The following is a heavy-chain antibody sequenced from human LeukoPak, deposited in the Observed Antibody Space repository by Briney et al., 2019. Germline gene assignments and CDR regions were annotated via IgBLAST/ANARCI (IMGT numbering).Heavy chain of an antibody. CDR3: AQQVGYCSSGNCYFTY. D-gene: IGHD2-15*01. Sequence: GGSLRLSCAASGFSFNSYAMSWVRQAPGKELEWVSAINNDGDSTYSADSVKGRFTVSRDNSKNTLYLQMNGLRAEDAAVYYCAQQVGYCSSGNCYFTYWGQGTLVTVSS. CDR2: INNDGDST. CDR1: GFSFNSYA. J-gene: IGHJ1*01. V-gene: IGHV3-23*01.